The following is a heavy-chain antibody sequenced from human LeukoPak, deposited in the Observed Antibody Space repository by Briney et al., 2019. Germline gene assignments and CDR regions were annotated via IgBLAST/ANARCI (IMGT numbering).Heavy chain of an antibody. CDR2: MNPNSGNT. D-gene: IGHD3-3*01. Sequence: ASVKVSCKASGYTFTSYDINWVRQATGQGLEWMGWMNPNSGNTGYAQKFQGRVTMTRNTSISTAYMELSSLRSVDTAVYYCARGLYADTAYYDFWSGYYYMDVWGKGTTVTVSS. V-gene: IGHV1-8*01. J-gene: IGHJ6*03. CDR3: ARGLYADTAYYDFWSGYYYMDV. CDR1: GYTFTSYD.